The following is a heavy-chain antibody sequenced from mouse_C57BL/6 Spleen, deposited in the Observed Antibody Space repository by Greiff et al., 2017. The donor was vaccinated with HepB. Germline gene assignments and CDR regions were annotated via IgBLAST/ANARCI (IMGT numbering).Heavy chain of an antibody. J-gene: IGHJ1*03. CDR2: ISYSGST. CDR1: GYSITSGYD. Sequence: EVQVVESGPGMVKPSQSLSLTCTVTGYSITSGYDWHWIRHFPGNKLEWMGYISYSGSTNYNPSLKSRISITHDTSKNHFFLKLNSVTTEDTATYYCAREGDYDGWYFDVWGTGTTVTVSS. CDR3: AREGDYDGWYFDV. D-gene: IGHD2-4*01. V-gene: IGHV3-1*01.